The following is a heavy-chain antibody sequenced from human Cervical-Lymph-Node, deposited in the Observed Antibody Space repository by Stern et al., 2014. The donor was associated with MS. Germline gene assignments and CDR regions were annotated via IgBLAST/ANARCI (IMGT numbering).Heavy chain of an antibody. CDR3: ARDYDFWSGYYLGYYYYGMDV. Sequence: VQLLESGAEVKKPGSSVKVSCKASGGTFSSYAISWVRQAPGQGLEWMGGIIPIFGTANYAQKFQGRVTITADESTSTAYMELSSLRSEDTAVYYCARDYDFWSGYYLGYYYYGMDVWGQGTTVTVSS. J-gene: IGHJ6*02. CDR2: IIPIFGTA. D-gene: IGHD3-3*01. V-gene: IGHV1-69*01. CDR1: GGTFSSYA.